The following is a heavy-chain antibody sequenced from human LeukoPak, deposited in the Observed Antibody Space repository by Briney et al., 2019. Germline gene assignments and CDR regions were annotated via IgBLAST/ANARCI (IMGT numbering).Heavy chain of an antibody. CDR2: IFPIFGTA. J-gene: IGHJ5*02. CDR1: GGTFSSYA. CDR3: ARKGPCSSTSCYLGWFDP. Sequence: ASVKVSCKGSGGTFSSYAIRWVRQAPGQGLEWMGGIFPIFGTANYVQKFQGRVTMTADESTSTAYMELSSLRCEDTAVYYCARKGPCSSTSCYLGWFDPWGQGTLVTVSS. V-gene: IGHV1-69*13. D-gene: IGHD2-2*01.